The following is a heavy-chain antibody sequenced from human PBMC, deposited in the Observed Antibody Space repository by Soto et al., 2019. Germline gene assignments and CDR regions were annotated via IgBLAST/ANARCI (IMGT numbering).Heavy chain of an antibody. V-gene: IGHV3-15*07. Sequence: PGGSLRLSYAASGFTFSNAWMNWVRQAPGKGLEWVGRIKSKTDGGTTDYAAPVKGRFTISRDDSKNTLYLQMNSLKTEDAAVYYCTTDVFYGSGSYYNAPDYWAQGTLVTVSS. D-gene: IGHD3-10*01. CDR3: TTDVFYGSGSYYNAPDY. J-gene: IGHJ4*02. CDR1: GFTFSNAW. CDR2: IKSKTDGGTT.